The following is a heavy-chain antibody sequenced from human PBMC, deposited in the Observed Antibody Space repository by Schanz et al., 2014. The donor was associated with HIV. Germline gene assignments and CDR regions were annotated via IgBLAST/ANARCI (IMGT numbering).Heavy chain of an antibody. J-gene: IGHJ4*02. CDR2: ISGSDGDT. D-gene: IGHD3-9*01. V-gene: IGHV3-23*01. CDR3: AKADEIRHFDWYHPPFDS. Sequence: EVELLESGGGLLQPGGSLRLSCAVSGFIFSDYAMSWVRQAPGKGLEWVSSISGSDGDTYYADSVNGRFTISRDNSKNTLYLQMTTLRTEDTAVYYCAKADEIRHFDWYHPPFDSWGQGTLVTVSS. CDR1: GFIFSDYA.